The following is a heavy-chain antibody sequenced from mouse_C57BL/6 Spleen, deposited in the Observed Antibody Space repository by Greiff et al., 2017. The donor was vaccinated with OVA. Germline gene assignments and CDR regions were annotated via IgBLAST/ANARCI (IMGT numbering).Heavy chain of an antibody. V-gene: IGHV10-3*01. Sequence: EVKLVESGGGLVQPKGSLKLSCAASGFTFNTYAMHWVRQAPGKGLEWVARIRSKSSNSATYYADSVKDRFTISRDDSQSMLYLQMNNLKTEDTAMYYCVRDALRSGYPFAYWGQGTLVTVSA. CDR3: VRDALRSGYPFAY. CDR2: IRSKSSNSAT. D-gene: IGHD3-2*02. J-gene: IGHJ3*01. CDR1: GFTFNTYA.